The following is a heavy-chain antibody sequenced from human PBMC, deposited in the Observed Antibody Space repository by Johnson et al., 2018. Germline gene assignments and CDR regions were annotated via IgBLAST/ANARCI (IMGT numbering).Heavy chain of an antibody. V-gene: IGHV3-7*01. CDR3: ARGGMSHFAD. Sequence: VQLQESGGGLVQSGGSLKLSCAGFGSGSGSLFSTNTMSWVRPAPGKGLEWVARKKEDGTVTDYVDSVKGRFTFSRDNAKNSLYPQMNTLGVEDTAGYYRARGGMSHFADWGQGTPVTVSS. D-gene: IGHD6-13*01. J-gene: IGHJ4*02. CDR2: KKEDGTVT. CDR1: GSLFSTNT.